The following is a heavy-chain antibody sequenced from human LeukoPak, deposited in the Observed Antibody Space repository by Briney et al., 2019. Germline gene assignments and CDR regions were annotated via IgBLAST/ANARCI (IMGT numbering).Heavy chain of an antibody. CDR2: INHSGST. V-gene: IGHV4-34*01. CDR1: GGSFSGYY. CDR3: ARGPGIAVAGYFDY. J-gene: IGHJ4*02. Sequence: SETLSLTCAVYGGSFSGYYWSWIRPPPGRGVEWIGEINHSGSTNYNPSLKSRVTISVDTSKNQFSLKLSSVTAADTAVYYCARGPGIAVAGYFDYWGQGTLVTVSS. D-gene: IGHD6-19*01.